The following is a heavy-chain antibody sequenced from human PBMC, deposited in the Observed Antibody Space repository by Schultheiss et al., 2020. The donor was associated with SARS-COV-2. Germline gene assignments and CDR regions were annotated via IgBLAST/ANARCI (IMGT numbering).Heavy chain of an antibody. J-gene: IGHJ4*02. V-gene: IGHV3-49*04. CDR1: GFSFGDYA. CDR2: IRSKAYGGTT. D-gene: IGHD6-19*01. CDR3: TRSGWCDY. Sequence: GGSLRLSCTASGFSFGDYAISWVRQAPGKGLEWVGFIRSKAYGGTTEYAASVKGRFTISRDDSKSIAYLQMNSLKTEDTAVYYCTRSGWCDYWGQGTLVTVSS.